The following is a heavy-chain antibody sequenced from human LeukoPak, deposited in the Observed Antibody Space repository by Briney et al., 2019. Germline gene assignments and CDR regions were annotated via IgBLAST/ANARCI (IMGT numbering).Heavy chain of an antibody. CDR3: ASIAARLVDYFQH. CDR2: IIPIFGAA. Sequence: SVKVSCKASGGTLSGYAMSWVRQAPGQGLEWMGGIIPIFGAANYAQKFQCRVTITTDKSTSTAYMELSSLRSEDTAVYYCASIAARLVDYFQHWGQGKLVTVSS. CDR1: GGTLSGYA. J-gene: IGHJ1*01. D-gene: IGHD6-6*01. V-gene: IGHV1-69*05.